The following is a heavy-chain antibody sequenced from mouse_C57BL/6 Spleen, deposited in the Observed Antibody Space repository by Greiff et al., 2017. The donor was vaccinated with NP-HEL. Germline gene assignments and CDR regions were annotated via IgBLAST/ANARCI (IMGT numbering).Heavy chain of an antibody. V-gene: IGHV1-55*01. CDR2: IYPGSGST. D-gene: IGHD5-5*01. CDR1: GYTFTSYW. J-gene: IGHJ4*01. CDR3: ARGDYPSGAMDY. Sequence: QVQLQQPGAELVKPGASVKMSCKASGYTFTSYWITWVKQRPGQGLEWIGDIYPGSGSTNYNEKFKSKATLTVDTSYSTAYMQLSSLTAEDSAVYYCARGDYPSGAMDYWGQGTSVTVSS.